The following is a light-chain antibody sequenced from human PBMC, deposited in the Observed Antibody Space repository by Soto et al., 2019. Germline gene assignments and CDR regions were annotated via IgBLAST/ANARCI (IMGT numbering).Light chain of an antibody. CDR1: QSVSNW. J-gene: IGKJ1*01. CDR2: EAS. CDR3: QQSRT. Sequence: DIQMTQSPSTLSASVGDRVTITCRASQSVSNWLAWYQQKPGKAPKLLIYEASSLESGVPSRFSGSGSGTAFTLTISSLQPDDFATYYCQQSRTFGQGTKVEIK. V-gene: IGKV1-5*03.